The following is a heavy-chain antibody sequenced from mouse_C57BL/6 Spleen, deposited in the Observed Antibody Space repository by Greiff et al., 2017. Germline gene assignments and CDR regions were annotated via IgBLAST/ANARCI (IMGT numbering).Heavy chain of an antibody. V-gene: IGHV5-4*01. J-gene: IGHJ3*01. CDR3: ARDRGAQADFAY. D-gene: IGHD3-2*02. CDR1: GLTFSSYA. CDR2: ISDGGSYT. Sequence: LVESGGGLVKPGGSLKLSCAAPGLTFSSYAMSWVRQTPEKRLEWVATISDGGSYTYYPDNVKGRFTISRDNAKNNLYLQMSHLKSEDTAMYYCARDRGAQADFAYWGQGTLVTVSA.